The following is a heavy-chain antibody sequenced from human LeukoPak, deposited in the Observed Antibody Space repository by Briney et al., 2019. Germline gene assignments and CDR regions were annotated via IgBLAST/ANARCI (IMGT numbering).Heavy chain of an antibody. Sequence: PGGSLRLSCAASGFTFSSYAMSWVRQAPGKGLEWVSAISGSGGSTYYADSVKGRFTISRDNSKNTLYLQMNSLRAEDTAVYYCAKDKAITMVRGAFFDYWGQGTLVTVSS. CDR2: ISGSGGST. CDR3: AKDKAITMVRGAFFDY. V-gene: IGHV3-23*01. CDR1: GFTFSSYA. J-gene: IGHJ4*02. D-gene: IGHD3-10*01.